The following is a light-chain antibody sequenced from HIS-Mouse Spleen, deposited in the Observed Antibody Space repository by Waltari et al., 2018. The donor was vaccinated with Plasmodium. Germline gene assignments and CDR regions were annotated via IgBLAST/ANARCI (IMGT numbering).Light chain of an antibody. CDR1: QSFSSSY. CDR2: GAS. V-gene: IGKV3-20*01. CDR3: QQYGSSPRT. J-gene: IGKJ1*01. Sequence: EIVLTPSPGTLSLSPGESATLPCRASQSFSSSYLAWYQQKPGQAPRLLIYGASSRATGIPDRFSGSGSGTDFTLTISRLEPEDFAVYYCQQYGSSPRTFGQGTKVEIK.